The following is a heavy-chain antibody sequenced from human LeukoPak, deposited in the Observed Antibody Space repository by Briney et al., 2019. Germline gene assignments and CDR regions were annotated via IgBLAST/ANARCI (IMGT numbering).Heavy chain of an antibody. Sequence: GGSLRLSCEASGFTFSSYWMHWVRQAPGKGLVWVSRINSDGSSTSYADSVKGRFTISRDNAKNTLYLQMNSLRAEDTAVYYCASCLGYCSTTSLGSDAFDIWGQGTTVTVPS. CDR2: INSDGSST. V-gene: IGHV3-74*01. CDR1: GFTFSSYW. J-gene: IGHJ3*02. CDR3: ASCLGYCSTTSLGSDAFDI. D-gene: IGHD2-2*01.